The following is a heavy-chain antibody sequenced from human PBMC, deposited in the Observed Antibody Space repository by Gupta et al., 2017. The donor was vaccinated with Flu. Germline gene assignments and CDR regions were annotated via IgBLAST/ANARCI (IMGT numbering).Heavy chain of an antibody. CDR3: ARKGGGRCRGGDCYSFDY. D-gene: IGHD2-21*02. V-gene: IGHV1-69*01. CDR2: IIPVSGPT. Sequence: QVQLVQSGAEVKKPGSSVKVSCQPSGVTFSTYAINWVRQAPGQGLEWMGGIIPVSGPTNYAQKFQGRATFTADESTSTAYMELSTLTSDDTAVYYCARKGGGRCRGGDCYSFDYWGQGTLVTVSS. J-gene: IGHJ4*02. CDR1: GVTFSTYA.